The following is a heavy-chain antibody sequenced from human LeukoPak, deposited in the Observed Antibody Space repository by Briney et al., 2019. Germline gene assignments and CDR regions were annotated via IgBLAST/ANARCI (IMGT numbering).Heavy chain of an antibody. V-gene: IGHV3-30-3*01. J-gene: IGHJ3*02. CDR1: GFTFSSYA. Sequence: GRSLRLSCAASGFTFSSYAMHWVRQAPGKGLEWVAVISYDGSNKYYADSVKGRFTISRDNSKNTLYLQMNSLTAEDTAVYYCAKDRGGGSGYYYRDAFDIWGQGTMVTVSS. CDR2: ISYDGSNK. D-gene: IGHD3-22*01. CDR3: AKDRGGGSGYYYRDAFDI.